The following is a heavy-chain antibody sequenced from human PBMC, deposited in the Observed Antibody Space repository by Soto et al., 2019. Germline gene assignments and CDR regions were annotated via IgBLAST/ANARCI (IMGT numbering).Heavy chain of an antibody. CDR1: EFTPGEYA. CDR3: ARIGPGADMRWFFDY. D-gene: IGHD2-2*01. Sequence: GSLGVSCTPSEFTPGEYALTWVRQAPARGLEWVAFIRSRPAGGTPEYAASVKGRFTMSRDDSKSVAYLQMNSLKTDDTGMYYCARIGPGADMRWFFDYWGQGTTVTVSS. CDR2: IRSRPAGGTP. J-gene: IGHJ4*02. V-gene: IGHV3-49*04.